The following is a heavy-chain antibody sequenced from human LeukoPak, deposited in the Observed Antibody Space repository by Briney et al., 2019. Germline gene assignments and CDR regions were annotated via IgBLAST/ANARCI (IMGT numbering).Heavy chain of an antibody. CDR2: INPNSGGT. V-gene: IGHV1-2*02. D-gene: IGHD6-6*01. J-gene: IGHJ4*02. Sequence: ASVKVSCKASGYTFTGYYMHWVRQAPGQGLEWMGWINPNSGGTNYAQKFQGRVTMTRDTSISTAYMELSRLRSDDTAVYYCARGHPYSSSYFDYWGQGTLVTVSS. CDR1: GYTFTGYY. CDR3: ARGHPYSSSYFDY.